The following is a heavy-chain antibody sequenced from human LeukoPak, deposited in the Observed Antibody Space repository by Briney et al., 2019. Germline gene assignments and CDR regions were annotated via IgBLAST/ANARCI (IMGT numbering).Heavy chain of an antibody. CDR3: AKGAERWGYGDYWWFDP. CDR2: ISGSGGST. J-gene: IGHJ5*02. Sequence: GGSLRLSCAASGFTLSSYAMSWVRQAPGKGLEWVSAISGSGGSTYYADSVKGRFTISRDNSKNTLYLQMNSLRAEDTAVYYCAKGAERWGYGDYWWFDPWGQGTLVTVSS. V-gene: IGHV3-23*01. D-gene: IGHD4-17*01. CDR1: GFTLSSYA.